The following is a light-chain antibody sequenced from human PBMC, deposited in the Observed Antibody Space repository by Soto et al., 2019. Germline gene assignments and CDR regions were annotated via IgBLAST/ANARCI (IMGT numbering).Light chain of an antibody. CDR3: HQYYSAPWT. J-gene: IGKJ1*01. Sequence: DIVMTQSPDSLAVSLGERATINCKSSQSVLHSSNDKNFLTWYQQKPGQPPKLLIYWASTRESGFPDRFSGSGSGTDFTLTISILQAEDVAVYYCHQYYSAPWTFGQGTRVEIK. CDR2: WAS. CDR1: QSVLHSSNDKNF. V-gene: IGKV4-1*01.